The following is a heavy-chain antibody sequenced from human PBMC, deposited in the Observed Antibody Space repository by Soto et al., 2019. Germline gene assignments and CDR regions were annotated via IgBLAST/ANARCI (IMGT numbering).Heavy chain of an antibody. Sequence: PGGSLRLSCAASGFTFSSYWMSWVRQAPGKGLEWVANIKQDGSEKYYVDSVKGRFTISRDNAKNSLYLQMNSLRAEDTAVYYCARTELGTYYYYYGMDVWGQGTTVTVSS. J-gene: IGHJ6*02. CDR2: IKQDGSEK. V-gene: IGHV3-7*01. CDR1: GFTFSSYW. CDR3: ARTELGTYYYYYGMDV. D-gene: IGHD7-27*01.